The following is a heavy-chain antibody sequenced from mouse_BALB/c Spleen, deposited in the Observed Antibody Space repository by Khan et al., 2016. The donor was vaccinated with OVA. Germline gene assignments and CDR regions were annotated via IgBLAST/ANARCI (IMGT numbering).Heavy chain of an antibody. Sequence: VHVKQSGAELVRPGALVKLSCKASGFNIKDYYMHWVKQRPEQGLVWIGRIDPENGNTIYDPKFQGKASITSDTSSNTAYLQLSSLTSEDTAVYYCTRDGYSPWFAYWGQGTLGTVSA. D-gene: IGHD2-3*01. CDR2: IDPENGNT. CDR3: TRDGYSPWFAY. V-gene: IGHV14-1*02. J-gene: IGHJ3*01. CDR1: GFNIKDYY.